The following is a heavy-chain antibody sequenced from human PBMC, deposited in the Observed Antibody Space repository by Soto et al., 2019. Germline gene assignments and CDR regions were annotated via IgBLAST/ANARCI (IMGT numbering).Heavy chain of an antibody. D-gene: IGHD1-1*01. J-gene: IGHJ4*02. V-gene: IGHV1-69*06. CDR2: TIPAFGTA. Sequence: QVHLVQSGAEVKSPGSAVKVSCKVSGAGATFSNYGLNWVRQAPGLGLEWMGGTIPAFGTANYAQKFQGRVTITADTSTTTAYMELSSLRSDDTAVYYCWRHDKTTLPPLDSWGQGTLVSVSS. CDR3: WRHDKTTLPPLDS. CDR1: GAGATFSNYG.